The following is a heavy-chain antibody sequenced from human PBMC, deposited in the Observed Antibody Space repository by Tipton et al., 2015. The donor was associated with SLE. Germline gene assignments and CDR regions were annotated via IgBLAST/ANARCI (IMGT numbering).Heavy chain of an antibody. CDR2: IYYSGST. CDR3: ARSSIAASFDY. Sequence: TLSLTCTVSGGSISSYCWSWIRQPPGKGLEWIGYIYYSGSTNCNPSLKSRVTISVDTSKNQFSLKLSSVTAADTAVYYCARSSIAASFDYWGQGTLVTVSS. J-gene: IGHJ4*02. CDR1: GGSISSYC. D-gene: IGHD6-6*01. V-gene: IGHV4-59*08.